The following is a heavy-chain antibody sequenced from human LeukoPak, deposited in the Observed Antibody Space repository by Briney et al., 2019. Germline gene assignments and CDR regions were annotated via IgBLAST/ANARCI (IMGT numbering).Heavy chain of an antibody. J-gene: IGHJ3*01. CDR1: GFTFRNYW. V-gene: IGHV3-7*01. CDR2: INEDGSEK. CDR3: ARDPDWNYVRAFDF. Sequence: GGSLRLSCAASGFTFRNYWVNWVRQAPGKGLEWVANINEDGSEKYYVDSVKGRFTISRDNAKNSLYLQMNSLRDEDTAVYYCARDPDWNYVRAFDFWGQGTMVIVSS. D-gene: IGHD1-7*01.